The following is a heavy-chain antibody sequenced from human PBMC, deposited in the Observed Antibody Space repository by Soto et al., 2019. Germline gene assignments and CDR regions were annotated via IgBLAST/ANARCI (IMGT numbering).Heavy chain of an antibody. V-gene: IGHV3-23*01. CDR3: AKSLGSDYYDSSGYPHDAFDI. D-gene: IGHD3-22*01. Sequence: VGSLRLSCAASGFTFSSYAMSWVRQAPGKGLEWVSAISGSGGSTYYADSVKGRFTISRDNSKNTLYLQMNSLRAEDTAVYYCAKSLGSDYYDSSGYPHDAFDIWGQGTMVTVSS. J-gene: IGHJ3*02. CDR2: ISGSGGST. CDR1: GFTFSSYA.